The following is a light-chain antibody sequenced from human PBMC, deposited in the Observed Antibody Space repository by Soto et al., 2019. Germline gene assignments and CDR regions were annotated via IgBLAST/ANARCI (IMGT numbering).Light chain of an antibody. CDR3: QQYNNWPLT. Sequence: DIQLTQAPSFLSASAGDRVSITCRASQAISSYLAWYQQKPGRAPKLLIYAASTLQSGVPSRFSGSGSGTEFTLTITSLQSEDFAVYWCQQYNNWPLTFGPGTRLEIK. V-gene: IGKV1-9*01. CDR1: QAISSY. CDR2: AAS. J-gene: IGKJ5*01.